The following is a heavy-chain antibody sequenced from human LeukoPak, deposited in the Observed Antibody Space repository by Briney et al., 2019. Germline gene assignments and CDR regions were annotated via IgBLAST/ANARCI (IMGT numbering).Heavy chain of an antibody. CDR3: ASPSSGYFRYFDY. CDR1: GCTFTSYD. V-gene: IGHV1-69*04. J-gene: IGHJ4*02. D-gene: IGHD3-22*01. CDR2: IIPILGIA. Sequence: ASVKVSCKASGCTFTSYDINWVRQAPGQGLEWMGRIIPILGIANYAQKFQGRVTITADKSTSTAYMELSSLRSEDTAVYYCASPSSGYFRYFDYWGQGTLVTVSS.